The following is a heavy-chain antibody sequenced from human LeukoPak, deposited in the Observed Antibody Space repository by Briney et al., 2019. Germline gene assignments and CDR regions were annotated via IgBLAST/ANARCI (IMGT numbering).Heavy chain of an antibody. CDR1: GYTFTGYY. V-gene: IGHV1-2*02. Sequence: ASVKVSCKASGYTFTGYYMHWVRQAPGQGLEWMGWFKPDSGGTHYAQKFQGRVTMTRDTSISTAYMELNRLRSDDTAVYYCARQQQLLDYWGQGTLVTVSS. J-gene: IGHJ4*02. CDR3: ARQQQLLDY. CDR2: FKPDSGGT. D-gene: IGHD6-13*01.